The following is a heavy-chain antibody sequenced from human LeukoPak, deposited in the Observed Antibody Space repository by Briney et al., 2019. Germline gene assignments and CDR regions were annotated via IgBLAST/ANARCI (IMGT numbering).Heavy chain of an antibody. D-gene: IGHD1-26*01. CDR2: ISGSGGST. V-gene: IGHV3-23*01. Sequence: PGGSLRLXCAASGFTFGNYAMSWVRQAPGKGLEWVSSISGSGGSTYYADSVKGRFTISRDNSKNTLYVQMNSLRAEDTAVYYCAKVSSGSYYFDYWGQGTLVTVSS. CDR3: AKVSSGSYYFDY. J-gene: IGHJ4*02. CDR1: GFTFGNYA.